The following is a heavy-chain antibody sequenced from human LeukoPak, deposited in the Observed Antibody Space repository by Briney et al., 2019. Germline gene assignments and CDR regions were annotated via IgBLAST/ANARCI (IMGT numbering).Heavy chain of an antibody. CDR3: AVQLGYYYMDV. CDR1: GGSISSSNW. J-gene: IGHJ6*03. D-gene: IGHD5-18*01. V-gene: IGHV4-4*02. Sequence: SGTLSLTCAVSGGSISSSNWWSWVRQPPGKGLEWIGEIYHSGSTYYNPSLKSRVTISVDTSKNQFSLKLSSVTAADTAVYYCAVQLGYYYMDVWGKGTTVTVSS. CDR2: IYHSGST.